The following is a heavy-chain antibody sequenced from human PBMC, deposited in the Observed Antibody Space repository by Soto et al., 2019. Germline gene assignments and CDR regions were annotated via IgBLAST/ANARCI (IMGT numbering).Heavy chain of an antibody. CDR2: IKEDGSEK. CDR1: GFPFSNYW. Sequence: GGSLRLSCEASGFPFSNYWMSWVRQAPGKGLEWVANIKEDGSEKYYVDSVKGRFTISRDNAKNSCYLQISDLRGEDTAVYYCAKNSKGYSGSYFDHWGQGIPVTVSS. V-gene: IGHV3-7*03. CDR3: AKNSKGYSGSYFDH. D-gene: IGHD5-12*01. J-gene: IGHJ4*02.